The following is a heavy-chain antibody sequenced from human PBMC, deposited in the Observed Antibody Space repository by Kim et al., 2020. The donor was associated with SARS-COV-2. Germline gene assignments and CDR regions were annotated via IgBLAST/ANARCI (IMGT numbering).Heavy chain of an antibody. Sequence: AQKFQGRVTITADESTSTAYMELSSLRSEDTAVYYCARDRGGYSYGYSDYWGQGTLVTVSS. J-gene: IGHJ4*02. D-gene: IGHD5-18*01. CDR3: ARDRGGYSYGYSDY. V-gene: IGHV1-69*01.